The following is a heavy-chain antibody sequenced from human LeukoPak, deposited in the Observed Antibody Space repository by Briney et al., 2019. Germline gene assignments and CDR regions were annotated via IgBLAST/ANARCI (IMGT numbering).Heavy chain of an antibody. Sequence: PGGSLRLSCAASGFTFSDYYMSWIRQAPGKGLEWVSYISSSGSTIYYADSVKGRFTTSRDNAKNSLYLQMNSLRAEDTAVYYCARDMPIEDYYYYYYMDVWGKGTTVTISS. D-gene: IGHD2-2*01. CDR2: ISSSGSTI. J-gene: IGHJ6*03. CDR3: ARDMPIEDYYYYYYMDV. V-gene: IGHV3-11*04. CDR1: GFTFSDYY.